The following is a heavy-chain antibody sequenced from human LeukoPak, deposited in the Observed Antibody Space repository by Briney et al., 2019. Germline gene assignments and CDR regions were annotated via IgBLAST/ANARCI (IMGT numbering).Heavy chain of an antibody. D-gene: IGHD2-15*01. CDR1: GGTFSSYT. J-gene: IGHJ5*02. CDR3: ASTVLGLLLHNWFAP. Sequence: ASVKVSCKASGGTFSSYTISWVRQAPGQGLAWMGRLIPILGIANYAQKFQGRVTITADKSTTTAYMELSSLRSEDTAVYYCASTVLGLLLHNWFAPWGQGTLVTVSS. V-gene: IGHV1-69*02. CDR2: LIPILGIA.